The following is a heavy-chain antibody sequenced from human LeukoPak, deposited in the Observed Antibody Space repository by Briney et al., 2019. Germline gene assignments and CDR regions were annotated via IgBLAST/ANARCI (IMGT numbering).Heavy chain of an antibody. CDR1: GFTFSSYS. Sequence: GGSLRLSCAASGFTFSSYSMNWVRQAPGKGLEWVSSISTSSYISYANSVKGRFTISRDNAKTALYLQMNSLRAEDTAVYYCARAPLAVAGYFYDYMDVWGKGTTVTVSS. CDR2: ISTSSYI. CDR3: ARAPLAVAGYFYDYMDV. J-gene: IGHJ6*03. V-gene: IGHV3-21*01. D-gene: IGHD6-19*01.